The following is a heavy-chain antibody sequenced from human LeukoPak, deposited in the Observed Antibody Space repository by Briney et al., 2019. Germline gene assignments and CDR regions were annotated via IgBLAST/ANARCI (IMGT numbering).Heavy chain of an antibody. CDR1: GFTFSSYW. CDR3: ARETVVGPIDY. V-gene: IGHV3-7*01. Sequence: PGGTLRLSCAASGFTFSSYWMSWVRQAPGKGLEWVANIKQDGSEKYYVDSVKGRFTISRDHAKNSLYLQMNSLRAEDTAVYYCARETVVGPIDYWGQGTLVTVSS. J-gene: IGHJ4*02. CDR2: IKQDGSEK. D-gene: IGHD1-26*01.